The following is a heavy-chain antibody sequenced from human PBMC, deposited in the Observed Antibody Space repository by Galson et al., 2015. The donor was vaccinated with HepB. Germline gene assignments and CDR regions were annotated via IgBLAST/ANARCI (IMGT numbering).Heavy chain of an antibody. D-gene: IGHD4-23*01. J-gene: IGHJ3*01. CDR3: ARHFRTTAITHRLAFDV. Sequence: SETLSLTCTVSGASIKRTSYYWGWIRQPPGTGLEWLGSIYNTGSTNYNPSLKRRVTISVDTSKNQFSLQLSSVTASDTAVCYCARHFRTTAITHRLAFDVWGQGTLVTVSS. CDR1: GASIKRTSYY. CDR2: IYNTGST. V-gene: IGHV4-39*01.